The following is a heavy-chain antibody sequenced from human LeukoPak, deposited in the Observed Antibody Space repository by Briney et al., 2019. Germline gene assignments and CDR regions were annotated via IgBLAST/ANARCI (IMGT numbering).Heavy chain of an antibody. J-gene: IGHJ5*02. CDR1: GYSFTSFW. CDR3: ARQWFHYYDSSGQSVNWFDP. V-gene: IGHV5-51*01. Sequence: ESLKISCQGFGYSFTSFWLGWVRQIPGKGLEWMGIIYPDESDTRYSPSFQGQVTISADKSICTAYLQWSSLKASDTAMYYCARQWFHYYDSSGQSVNWFDPWGQGTLVTVSS. D-gene: IGHD3-22*01. CDR2: IYPDESDT.